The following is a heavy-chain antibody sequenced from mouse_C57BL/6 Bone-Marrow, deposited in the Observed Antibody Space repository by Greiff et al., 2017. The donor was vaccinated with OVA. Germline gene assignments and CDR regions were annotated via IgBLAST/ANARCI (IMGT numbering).Heavy chain of an antibody. D-gene: IGHD1-1*01. CDR2: IYPRSGNT. CDR3: AIYYGSSYFDY. Sequence: VKLVESGAELARPGASVKLSCKASGYTFTSYGISWVKQRTGQGLEWIGEIYPRSGNTYYNEKFKGKATLTADKSSSTAYMELRSLTSEDSAVYFCAIYYGSSYFDYWGQGTTLTVSS. CDR1: GYTFTSYG. V-gene: IGHV1-81*01. J-gene: IGHJ2*01.